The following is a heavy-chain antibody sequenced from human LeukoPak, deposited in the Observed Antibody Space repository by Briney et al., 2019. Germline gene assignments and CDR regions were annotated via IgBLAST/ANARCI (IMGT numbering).Heavy chain of an antibody. CDR2: INWNGGST. J-gene: IGHJ4*02. CDR3: ARVPPQRDHLYYFDY. D-gene: IGHD1-14*01. Sequence: PGGSLRLSCAASGFTFSSYWMHWVRQAPGKGLEWVSGINWNGGSTGYADSVKGRFTISRDNAKNSLYLQMNSLRAEDTALYYCARVPPQRDHLYYFDYWGQGTLVTVSS. CDR1: GFTFSSYW. V-gene: IGHV3-20*04.